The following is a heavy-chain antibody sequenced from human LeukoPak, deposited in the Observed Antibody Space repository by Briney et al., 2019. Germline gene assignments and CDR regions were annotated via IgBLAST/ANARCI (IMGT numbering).Heavy chain of an antibody. V-gene: IGHV1-2*02. Sequence: ASVKVSCKASGYTFRGNYIHWLRQAPGQGLEWMGWIDANNGDTKSAQKFQGRVTMSRGTSISTAHMDLSSLSPDDAAVYYCARDPSSVTLYFFDYWGQGTLVTVSS. CDR2: IDANNGDT. D-gene: IGHD4-11*01. CDR1: GYTFRGNY. J-gene: IGHJ4*02. CDR3: ARDPSSVTLYFFDY.